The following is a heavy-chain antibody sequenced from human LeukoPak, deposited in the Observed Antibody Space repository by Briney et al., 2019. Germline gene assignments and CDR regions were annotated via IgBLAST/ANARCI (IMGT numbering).Heavy chain of an antibody. CDR1: GGSFSGYY. CDR2: INHSGST. D-gene: IGHD5-24*01. Sequence: SETLSLTCAVYGGSFSGYYWSWIRQPPGKGLEWIGEINHSGSTNYNPSLKSRVTISVDTSKNQFSLKLSPVTAADTAVYYCARFSPWRDGYNQPDYWGQGTLVTVSS. CDR3: ARFSPWRDGYNQPDY. J-gene: IGHJ4*02. V-gene: IGHV4-34*01.